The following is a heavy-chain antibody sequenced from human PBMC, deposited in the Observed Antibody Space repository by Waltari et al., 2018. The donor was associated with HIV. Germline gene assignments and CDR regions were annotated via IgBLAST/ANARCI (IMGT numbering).Heavy chain of an antibody. D-gene: IGHD1-26*01. CDR1: GGSISSTNIDYY. J-gene: IGHJ4*02. Sequence: QLQLQESGPGLVKPSETLSLTCTVSGGSISSTNIDYYWGWIRQSQGKGREWIGSLLYRGSPYSGSTYYNPYLKSRLTISIDTSKNQFSLNLNSVTAADTAVYFCARRRAQGDFDYWGQGTLVTVSS. V-gene: IGHV4-39*01. CDR2: LLYRGSPYSGST. CDR3: ARRRAQGDFDY.